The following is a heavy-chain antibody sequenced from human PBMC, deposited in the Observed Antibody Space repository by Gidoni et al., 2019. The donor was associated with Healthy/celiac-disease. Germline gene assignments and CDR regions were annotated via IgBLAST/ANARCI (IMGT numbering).Heavy chain of an antibody. CDR2: IYYSGST. Sequence: QLQLQESGPGLVKPSETLSLTCTVSGGSISSSSYYWGWIRQPPGKGLEWIGSIYYSGSTYYNPSLKSRVTISVDTSKNQFSLKLSSVTAADTAVYYCASLAYCGGDCYWYFDLWGRGTLVTVSS. CDR1: GGSISSSSYY. V-gene: IGHV4-39*01. D-gene: IGHD2-21*02. J-gene: IGHJ2*01. CDR3: ASLAYCGGDCYWYFDL.